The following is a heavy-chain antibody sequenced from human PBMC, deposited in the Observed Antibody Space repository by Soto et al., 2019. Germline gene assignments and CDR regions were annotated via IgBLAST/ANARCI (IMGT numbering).Heavy chain of an antibody. CDR1: GYTFNSYG. CDR3: ASGDCSGGRCYPYYYYGMDV. D-gene: IGHD2-15*01. CDR2: ISSYNGNT. J-gene: IGHJ6*02. V-gene: IGHV1-18*01. Sequence: QVHLEQSGAEVKKPGASVKVSCKASGYTFNSYGISWVRQAPGQGLEWMGWISSYNGNTIYGQSLQGRVTMTVDTSTSTAYMELRSLTSDDTAVYYCASGDCSGGRCYPYYYYGMDVWGQGTTVIVSS.